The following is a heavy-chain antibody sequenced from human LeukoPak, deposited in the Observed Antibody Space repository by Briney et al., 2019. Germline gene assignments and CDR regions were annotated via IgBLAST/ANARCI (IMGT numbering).Heavy chain of an antibody. CDR1: GFTFSNAW. V-gene: IGHV3-15*01. D-gene: IGHD2-21*01. CDR3: TTDCGGDCYTYYYYYYYMDV. CDR2: IKSKTDGGTT. Sequence: SGGSLRLSCAASGFTFSNAWMSWVRQAPGKGLEWVGRIKSKTDGGTTDYAAPVKGRFTISRDDSKNTLHLQMNSLKTEDTAVYYCTTDCGGDCYTYYYYYYYMDVWGKGTTVTVSS. J-gene: IGHJ6*03.